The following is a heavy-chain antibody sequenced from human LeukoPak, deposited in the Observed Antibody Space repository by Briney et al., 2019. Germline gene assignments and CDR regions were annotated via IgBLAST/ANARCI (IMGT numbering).Heavy chain of an antibody. Sequence: GGSLRLSCAASGFTFSSYSMNWVRQAPGKGLEWVSSISSSSSYIYYVDSVKGRFTISRDNAKNSLYLQMNSLRAEDTAVYYCARSNGDYVYYFDYWGQGTLVTVSS. D-gene: IGHD4-17*01. V-gene: IGHV3-21*01. CDR1: GFTFSSYS. CDR3: ARSNGDYVYYFDY. CDR2: ISSSSSYI. J-gene: IGHJ4*02.